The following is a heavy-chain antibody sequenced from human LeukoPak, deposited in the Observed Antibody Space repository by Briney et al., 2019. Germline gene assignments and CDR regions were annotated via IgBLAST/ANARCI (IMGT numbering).Heavy chain of an antibody. J-gene: IGHJ5*02. V-gene: IGHV4-59*08. D-gene: IGHD5-24*01. Sequence: PSETLSLTCTVSGGSISSYYWSWIRQPPGKGLEWIVYIYYSGSTNYNPSLKSRVTISVDTSKNQFSLKLSSVTAADTAVYYCARHGFRGDGYNWAANWFDPSGHGTLDTVSS. CDR1: GGSISSYY. CDR2: IYYSGST. CDR3: ARHGFRGDGYNWAANWFDP.